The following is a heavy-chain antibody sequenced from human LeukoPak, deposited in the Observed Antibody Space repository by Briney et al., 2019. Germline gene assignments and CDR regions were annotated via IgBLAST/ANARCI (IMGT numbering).Heavy chain of an antibody. D-gene: IGHD6-19*01. CDR2: ISGSGNRT. J-gene: IGHJ4*02. Sequence: GGSLRLSCAASGFTFSSYAMSWVRQAPGKGLEWVSSISGSGNRTYYADSVKGRFTISRDNSKNTLYLQMNSLRAEDTAVYYCASGGSGWYYYFDYWGQGTLVTVSS. CDR1: GFTFSSYA. V-gene: IGHV3-23*01. CDR3: ASGGSGWYYYFDY.